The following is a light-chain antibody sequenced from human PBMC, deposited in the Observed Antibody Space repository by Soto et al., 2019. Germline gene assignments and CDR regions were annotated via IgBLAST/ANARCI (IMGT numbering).Light chain of an antibody. CDR3: QSYNDWPFA. J-gene: IGKJ2*01. CDR1: ESLFGF. CDR2: GVS. Sequence: DIVLTQSPATLSVSPGDTVTLSCRASESLFGFLAWYQQKPGQAPRLLMYGVSTRATGIPDRFSGGGSATDFTLTISSLQSEDSAFYFCQSYNDWPFASGLGTRLAI. V-gene: IGKV3-15*01.